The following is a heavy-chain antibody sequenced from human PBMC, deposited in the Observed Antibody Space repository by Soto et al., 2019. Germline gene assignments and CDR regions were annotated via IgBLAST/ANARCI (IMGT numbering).Heavy chain of an antibody. Sequence: PGGSLRLSCAASGFTFSNAWMSWVRQAPGKGLEWVVRIKSKTDGGTTDYAAPVKGRFTISRDDSKNTLYLQMNSLKTEDTAVYYCTTGPELLRYFDYPFDYWGQGTLVTVSS. CDR1: GFTFSNAW. CDR2: IKSKTDGGTT. V-gene: IGHV3-15*01. J-gene: IGHJ4*02. D-gene: IGHD3-9*01. CDR3: TTGPELLRYFDYPFDY.